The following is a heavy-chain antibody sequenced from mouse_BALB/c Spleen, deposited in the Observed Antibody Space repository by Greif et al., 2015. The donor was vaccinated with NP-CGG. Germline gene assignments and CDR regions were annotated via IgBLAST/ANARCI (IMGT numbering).Heavy chain of an antibody. CDR3: TRSGDGYYGAMDY. Sequence: VQLVESGAELVRPGASVTLSCKASGYTFTDYEMHWVKQTPVHGLEWIGAIDPETGGTAYNQKFKGKATLTADKSSSTAYMELRSLTSEDSAVYYCTRSGDGYYGAMDYWGQGTSVTVSS. J-gene: IGHJ4*01. CDR1: GYTFTDYE. V-gene: IGHV1-15*01. D-gene: IGHD2-3*01. CDR2: IDPETGGT.